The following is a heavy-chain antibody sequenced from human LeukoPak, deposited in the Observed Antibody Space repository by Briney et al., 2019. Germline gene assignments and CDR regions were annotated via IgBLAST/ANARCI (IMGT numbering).Heavy chain of an antibody. J-gene: IGHJ3*02. Sequence: SETLSLTCAVYGGSFSGYYWSWIRQPPGKGLEWIGEINHSGSTNYNPSLKSRVTISVDTSKNQFSLKLSSVTAADTAVYYCARQGHGAFDIWGQGTMVTVSS. V-gene: IGHV4-34*01. CDR1: GGSFSGYY. CDR2: INHSGST. CDR3: ARQGHGAFDI.